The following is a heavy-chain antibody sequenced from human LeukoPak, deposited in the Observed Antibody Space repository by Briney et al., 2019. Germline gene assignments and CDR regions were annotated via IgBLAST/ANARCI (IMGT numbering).Heavy chain of an antibody. J-gene: IGHJ4*02. CDR1: EFSFSDYY. D-gene: IGHD3-10*01. V-gene: IGHV3-11*06. CDR2: ISPSSTHT. CDR3: ARVYYGSGSSRCFDY. Sequence: GGSLRLSCAASEFSFSDYYMSWIRQAPGKGLEWVSYISPSSTHTPYADPVKGRFTISRDNAKNSLYLQMNSLRAEDTAVYYCARVYYGSGSSRCFDYWGQGTLVTVSS.